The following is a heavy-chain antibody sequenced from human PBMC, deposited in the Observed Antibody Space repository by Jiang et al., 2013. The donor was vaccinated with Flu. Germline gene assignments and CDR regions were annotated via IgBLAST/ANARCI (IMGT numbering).Heavy chain of an antibody. Sequence: GAEVKKPGAAVKVSCKASGYTFTGYYMHWVRQAPGQGLEWMGWINPNSGGTNYAQKFQGRVTMTRDTSISTAYMELSRLRSDDTAVYYCARDIVVVPAAAHTAMVSGSEDYWGQGTLVTVSS. V-gene: IGHV1-2*02. J-gene: IGHJ4*02. CDR1: GYTFTGYY. CDR2: INPNSGGT. D-gene: IGHD2-2*01. CDR3: ARDIVVVPAAAHTAMVSGSEDY.